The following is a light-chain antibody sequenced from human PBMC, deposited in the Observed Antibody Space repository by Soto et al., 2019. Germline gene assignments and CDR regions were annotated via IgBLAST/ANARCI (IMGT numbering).Light chain of an antibody. CDR1: QSVSSSY. V-gene: IGKV3-20*01. Sequence: EIVLTQSPGTLSLSPGERATLSCRASQSVSSSYLAWYQQKPGQAPRLLIYGASSRATGIPDRFSGSGSGTDFTLTISRLEPEDFAVYYCHQYGSLPRRTFGQGTKVDIK. CDR2: GAS. CDR3: HQYGSLPRRT. J-gene: IGKJ1*01.